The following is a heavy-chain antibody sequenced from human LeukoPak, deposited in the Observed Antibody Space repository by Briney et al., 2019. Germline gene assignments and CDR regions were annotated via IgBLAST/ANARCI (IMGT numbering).Heavy chain of an antibody. J-gene: IGHJ5*02. CDR1: GYTFTGYY. CDR2: INPNSGGT. V-gene: IGHV1-2*02. Sequence: GASVKVSCKASGYTFTGYYMHWVRQAPGQGLEWMGWINPNSGGTNYAQKFQGRVTMTRDTSISTAYMELSRLRSDDTAVYYCARGENTMVRGVLNWFDPWGQGTLVTVSS. CDR3: ARGENTMVRGVLNWFDP. D-gene: IGHD3-10*01.